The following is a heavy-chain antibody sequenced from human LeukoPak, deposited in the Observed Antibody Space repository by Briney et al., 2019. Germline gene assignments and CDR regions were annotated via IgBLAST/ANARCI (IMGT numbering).Heavy chain of an antibody. CDR1: GGTFSSYA. J-gene: IGHJ4*02. D-gene: IGHD6-19*01. V-gene: IGHV1-69*06. Sequence: GASVKVSCKASGGTFSSYAISWVRQAPGQGPEWMGGIIPIFGTANYAQKFQGRVTITADKSTSTAYMELSSLRSEDTAVYYCASGSSGKFDYWGQGTLVTVSS. CDR3: ASGSSGKFDY. CDR2: IIPIFGTA.